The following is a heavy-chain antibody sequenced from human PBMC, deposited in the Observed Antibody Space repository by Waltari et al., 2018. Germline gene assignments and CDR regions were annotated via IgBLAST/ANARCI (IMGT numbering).Heavy chain of an antibody. CDR3: AKYEPAQRNFDL. CDR1: GFTFRDYY. J-gene: IGHJ2*01. V-gene: IGHV3-72*01. Sequence: LVESGGGLVQPGGSLRLSWAASGFTFRDYYMDWGRQAPGKGREWVGRVRGKAHSYTTGYAAAVKGRFTISRDDSMNTLYLQVNSLITEDTAVYYCAKYEPAQRNFDLWGRGTLVTVSS. D-gene: IGHD6-25*01. CDR2: VRGKAHSYTT.